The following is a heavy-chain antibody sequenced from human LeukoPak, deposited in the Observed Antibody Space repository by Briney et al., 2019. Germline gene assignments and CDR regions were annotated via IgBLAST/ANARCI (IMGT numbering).Heavy chain of an antibody. J-gene: IGHJ6*03. V-gene: IGHV4-4*07. CDR2: IYTSGST. D-gene: IGHD2-2*01. CDR1: GGSISSYY. CDR3: AREVPVPAATASYYYYYYMDV. Sequence: PSETLSLTCTVSGGSISSYYWSWIRQPAGKGLEWIGRIYTSGSTNYNPSLKSRVTMSVDTSKNQFSLKLSSVTAADTAVYYCAREVPVPAATASYYYYYYMDVWGKGTTVTVSS.